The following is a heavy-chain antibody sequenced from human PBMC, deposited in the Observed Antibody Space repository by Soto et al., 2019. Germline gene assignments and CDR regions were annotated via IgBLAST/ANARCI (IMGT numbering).Heavy chain of an antibody. D-gene: IGHD3-10*01. J-gene: IGHJ6*02. CDR3: ARQRYDYYVSGSCYNDPRYYYYGMDV. CDR1: GGTFSSYA. CDR2: IIPIFGTA. V-gene: IGHV1-69*13. Sequence: SVKVSCKASGGTFSSYAISWVRQAPGQGLEWMGGIIPIFGTANYAQKVQGRVTITADESTSTGYMELSSLSSEDTAVYYCARQRYDYYVSGSCYNDPRYYYYGMDVWGQGTTVTVSS.